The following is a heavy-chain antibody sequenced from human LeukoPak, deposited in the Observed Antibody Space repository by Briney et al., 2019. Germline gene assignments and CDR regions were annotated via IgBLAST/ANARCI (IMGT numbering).Heavy chain of an antibody. CDR2: IIPIFGTA. CDR1: GYTFTGYY. D-gene: IGHD2-2*02. CDR3: AKRGYRIPSRGYGMDV. J-gene: IGHJ6*02. V-gene: IGHV1-69*13. Sequence: ASVKVSCKATGYTFTGYYMHWVRQAPGQGLEWMGGIIPIFGTANYAQKFQGRVTITADESTSTAYMELSSLRSEDTAVYYCAKRGYRIPSRGYGMDVWGQGTTVTVSS.